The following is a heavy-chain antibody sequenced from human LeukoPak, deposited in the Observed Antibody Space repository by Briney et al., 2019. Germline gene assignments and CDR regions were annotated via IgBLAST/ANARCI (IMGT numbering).Heavy chain of an antibody. D-gene: IGHD3-3*01. V-gene: IGHV1-8*01. CDR2: INPKTGDT. CDR3: AKGAIFGVTTRGYGVDV. Sequence: WASVKVSCKASGYTFTIFDINWVRQAPGQGLEWVGWINPKTGDTVYAQNFQGRVTMTRDTSIGTAYMELNSLRSEDTAVYYCAKGAIFGVTTRGYGVDVWGQGTSVTVSS. J-gene: IGHJ6*02. CDR1: GYTFTIFD.